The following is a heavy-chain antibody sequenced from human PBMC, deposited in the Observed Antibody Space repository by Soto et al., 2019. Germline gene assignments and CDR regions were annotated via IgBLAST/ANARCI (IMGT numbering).Heavy chain of an antibody. CDR2: ISNSFSDGNT. V-gene: IGHV3-23*01. CDR3: ANVRSPAGGNYFDH. CDR1: GFTFSNYA. J-gene: IGHJ4*01. Sequence: EVLLLESGGVLVQPGGSLRLSCAASGFTFSNYAMDWVRQATGKGLEWVSAISNSFSDGNTHYADSVKGRFTISIYNDKNTLFLELNSLRAAHTAVYYCANVRSPAGGNYFDHWGHGNLVTVSS. D-gene: IGHD3-16*01.